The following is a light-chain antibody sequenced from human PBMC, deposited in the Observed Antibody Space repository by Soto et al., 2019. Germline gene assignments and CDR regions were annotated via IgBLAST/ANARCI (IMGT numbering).Light chain of an antibody. J-gene: IGKJ1*01. CDR3: QQSYSNTRT. CDR2: DAS. Sequence: DFELTQSPSTLSASVGDRVTITCRASQNIRSRLDWFQQKTGKAPKLLIYDASSLQSGVPSRLSGSGYGTDFTITISSMQTEDFETYYCQQSYSNTRTFGQGTKVDIK. CDR1: QNIRSR. V-gene: IGKV1-39*01.